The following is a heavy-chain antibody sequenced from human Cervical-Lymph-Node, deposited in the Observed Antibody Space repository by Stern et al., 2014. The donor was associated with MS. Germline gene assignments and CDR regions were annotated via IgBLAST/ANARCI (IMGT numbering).Heavy chain of an antibody. CDR2: IIPIFGTP. Sequence: VQLVQSAAEVKKPGSSVKVSCKASGGTFSSYGISWVRQAPGPGLEWMGGIIPIFGTPNYAQKFQGRVTITADESTSTAYMELSSLRSEDTAVYSCAGLNSAYYYGMDVWGQGTTVTVSS. CDR1: GGTFSSYG. V-gene: IGHV1-69*01. CDR3: AGLNSAYYYGMDV. J-gene: IGHJ6*02. D-gene: IGHD1-1*01.